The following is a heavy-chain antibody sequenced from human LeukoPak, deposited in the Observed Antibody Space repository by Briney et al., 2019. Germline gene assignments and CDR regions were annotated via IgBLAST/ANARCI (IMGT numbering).Heavy chain of an antibody. CDR1: GGTFSSYA. V-gene: IGHV1-69*13. J-gene: IGHJ5*02. CDR2: IIPIFGTA. Sequence: ASVKVSCKASGGTFSSYAISWVRQAPGQGLEWMGGIIPIFGTANYAQKFQGRVTITADESTSTAYMELSSLRSEDTAVYYCARANGARYWFDPWGQGTLVTVSS. D-gene: IGHD2-8*01. CDR3: ARANGARYWFDP.